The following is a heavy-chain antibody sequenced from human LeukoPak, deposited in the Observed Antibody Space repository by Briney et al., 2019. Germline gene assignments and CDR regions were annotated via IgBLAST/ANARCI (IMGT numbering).Heavy chain of an antibody. CDR3: ARVSWFPGTSYYYMDV. CDR1: GFTFSDYY. D-gene: IGHD1-1*01. J-gene: IGHJ6*03. V-gene: IGHV4-38-2*01. CDR2: IYYSGST. Sequence: GSLRLSCAASGFTFSDYYMSWIRQPPGKGLEWIGSIYYSGSTYYNPSLKSRVTISVDTSKNQFSLKLSSVTAADTAVYYCARVSWFPGTSYYYMDVWGKGTTVTVSS.